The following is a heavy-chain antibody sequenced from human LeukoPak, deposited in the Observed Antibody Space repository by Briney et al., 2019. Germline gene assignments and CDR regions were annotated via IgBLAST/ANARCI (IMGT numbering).Heavy chain of an antibody. CDR1: GGSFSGYY. V-gene: IGHV4-34*01. CDR2: INHSGST. D-gene: IGHD3-22*01. CDR3: ARGRWHSSGYYS. Sequence: PSETLSLTCAVYGGSFSGYYWSWIRQPPGKGLEWIGEINHSGSTNYNPSLKSRVTISVDTSKNQFSLKLSSVTAADTAVYYCARGRWHSSGYYSWGQGTLVTVSS. J-gene: IGHJ4*02.